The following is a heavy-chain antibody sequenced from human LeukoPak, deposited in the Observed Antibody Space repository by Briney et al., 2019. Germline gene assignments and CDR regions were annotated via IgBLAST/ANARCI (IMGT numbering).Heavy chain of an antibody. Sequence: SETLSLTCAVSGGSISSYYWSWVRQPPGKGLEWIGFVYYTGSTNYSPSLKSRVTISVDTSKNQFSLKLRSVTAADTAVYYCARISSSNWYNERGAFDVWGQGTMVTVSS. D-gene: IGHD6-13*01. J-gene: IGHJ3*01. CDR1: GGSISSYY. V-gene: IGHV4-59*01. CDR2: VYYTGST. CDR3: ARISSSNWYNERGAFDV.